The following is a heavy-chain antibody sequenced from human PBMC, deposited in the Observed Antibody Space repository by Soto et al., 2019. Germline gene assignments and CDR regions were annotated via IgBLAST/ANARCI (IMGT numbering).Heavy chain of an antibody. CDR2: IYYSERTSYNSGST. CDR3: ARCGSNRRYWFDP. Sequence: SETLSLTCTVSGDSMTSSSYYWGWIRQPPGKGLEWIGSIYYSERTSYNSGSTYYSPSLKSRVTISGDTSKSQFSLKLSSVTAADTAVYYCARCGSNRRYWFDPWGQGTLVTVSS. J-gene: IGHJ5*02. D-gene: IGHD1-26*01. CDR1: GDSMTSSSYY. V-gene: IGHV4-39*01.